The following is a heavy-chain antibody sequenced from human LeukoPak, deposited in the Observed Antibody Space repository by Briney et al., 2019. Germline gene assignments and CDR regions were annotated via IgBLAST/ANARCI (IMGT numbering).Heavy chain of an antibody. CDR3: ARSAGWWSLDY. CDR2: ISHGGST. D-gene: IGHD2-8*02. CDR1: GDSISTRNW. V-gene: IGHV4-4*02. J-gene: IGHJ4*02. Sequence: SETLSLTCAVSGDSISTRNWWNWVRQPPGKGLDWIGEISHGGSTKYNPSLKNRVTISKDNSKNEFSLKLNSVTAADTAVYFCARSAGWWSLDYWGQGALVTVSS.